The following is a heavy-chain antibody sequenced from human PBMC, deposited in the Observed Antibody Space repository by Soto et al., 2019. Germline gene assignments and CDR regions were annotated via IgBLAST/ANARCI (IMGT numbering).Heavy chain of an antibody. CDR1: GFTFSNYA. Sequence: LRLSCAASGFTFSNYAMNWVRQAPGKGLEWVSGISDSGGSTYYADSVKGRFTISRDNSKNTLYLQMNSLRAEDTAVYYCARIAAAGTLIAVAGTHNYYFDYWGQGTLVTVSS. V-gene: IGHV3-23*01. CDR2: ISDSGGST. D-gene: IGHD6-13*01. CDR3: ARIAAAGTLIAVAGTHNYYFDY. J-gene: IGHJ4*02.